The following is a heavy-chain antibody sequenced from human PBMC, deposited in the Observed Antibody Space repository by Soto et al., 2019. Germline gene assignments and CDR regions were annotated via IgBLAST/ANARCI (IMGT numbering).Heavy chain of an antibody. Sequence: QVQLEESGGGVVQPGGSLRLSCAASGFTFSSHDIHWVRQAPGKGLEWVALISYDGRNKFYADSVKDRITISRDNSMNTLYLQLSSLRPEDTAVYHCAKGPPYGRGDCYLDYWGRGTLVTVSS. V-gene: IGHV3-30*18. CDR2: ISYDGRNK. CDR1: GFTFSSHD. D-gene: IGHD2-21*01. J-gene: IGHJ4*02. CDR3: AKGPPYGRGDCYLDY.